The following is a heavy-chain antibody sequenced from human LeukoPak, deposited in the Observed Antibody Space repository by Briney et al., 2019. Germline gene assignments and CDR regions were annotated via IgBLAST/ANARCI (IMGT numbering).Heavy chain of an antibody. J-gene: IGHJ4*02. CDR3: AKDQYYYDSSGYLGY. Sequence: GGSLRLSCAASGFTFSSYGMHWVRQAPGKGLEWVAVISYDGSNKYYADSVKGRFTISRDNSKNTLYLQMNSLRAEDTAVYYCAKDQYYYDSSGYLGYWGQGTLVNVSS. CDR2: ISYDGSNK. V-gene: IGHV3-30*18. D-gene: IGHD3-22*01. CDR1: GFTFSSYG.